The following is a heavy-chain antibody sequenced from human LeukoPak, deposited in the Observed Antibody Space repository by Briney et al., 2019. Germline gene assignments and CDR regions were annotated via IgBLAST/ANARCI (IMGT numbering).Heavy chain of an antibody. D-gene: IGHD3-22*01. J-gene: IGHJ5*02. Sequence: PSETLSLTCTVSGGSISSYYWSWIRQPPGKGLEWIGYIYYSGSTNYNPSLKSRVTISVDTSKNQFSLKLSSVTAADTAVYYCAREGVVMPNWFDPWGQGTLVTVSS. CDR3: AREGVVMPNWFDP. CDR2: IYYSGST. V-gene: IGHV4-59*12. CDR1: GGSISSYY.